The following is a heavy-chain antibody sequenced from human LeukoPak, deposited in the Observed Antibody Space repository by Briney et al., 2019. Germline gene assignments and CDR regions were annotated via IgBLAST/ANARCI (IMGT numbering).Heavy chain of an antibody. Sequence: SETLSLTCAVYGGSFSGYYWSWIRQPPGKGLEWIGEINHSGSTNYNPSLKSRVTISVDTSKNQFSLKLSSVTAADTAVYYCARGLRGRTSHWGQGTMATVSS. CDR1: GGSFSGYY. J-gene: IGHJ3*01. D-gene: IGHD1-14*01. CDR2: INHSGST. V-gene: IGHV4-34*01. CDR3: ARGLRGRTSH.